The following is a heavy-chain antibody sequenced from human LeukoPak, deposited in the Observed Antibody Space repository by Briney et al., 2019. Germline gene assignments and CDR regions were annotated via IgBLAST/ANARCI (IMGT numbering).Heavy chain of an antibody. CDR3: ARDHRDYGDY. V-gene: IGHV1-69*04. CDR2: IIPILGIA. Sequence: SVKVSCTASGGTFXSYAISWVRQAPXXXXEWMGRIIPILGIANYAQKFQGRVTITADKSTSTAYMELSSLRSEDTAVYYCARDHRDYGDYWGQGTLVTVSS. CDR1: GGTFXSYA. J-gene: IGHJ4*02.